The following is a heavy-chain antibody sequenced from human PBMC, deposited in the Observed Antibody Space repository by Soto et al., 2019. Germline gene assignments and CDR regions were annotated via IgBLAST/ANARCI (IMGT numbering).Heavy chain of an antibody. CDR2: IITIFGTA. J-gene: IGHJ3*02. Sequence: QVQLVQSGAEVKKPGSSVKVSCKASGGTFSSYAIRWVRQAPGQGLEWMGGIITIFGTANYAQKFQGRVTITADESTSTAYMELSSLRSEDTAVYYCARERTHYDYVWGSYRVDAFDIWGQGTMVTVSS. CDR3: ARERTHYDYVWGSYRVDAFDI. V-gene: IGHV1-69*01. CDR1: GGTFSSYA. D-gene: IGHD3-16*02.